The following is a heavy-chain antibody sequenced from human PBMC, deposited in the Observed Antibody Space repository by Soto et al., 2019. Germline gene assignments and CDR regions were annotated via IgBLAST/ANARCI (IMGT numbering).Heavy chain of an antibody. CDR2: MYHDGNT. D-gene: IGHD5-12*01. J-gene: IGHJ4*02. Sequence: SETLSLTCAVSGYSIRGGCLWGCIRQPPGKGLEWIANMYHDGNTHYNPSLKSRVTMSVDPSKNQFSLKLHSVTAADTAVYSSARESYRGYHTYDYSGQGIPGTGS. CDR1: GYSIRGGCL. CDR3: ARESYRGYHTYDY. V-gene: IGHV4-38-2*02.